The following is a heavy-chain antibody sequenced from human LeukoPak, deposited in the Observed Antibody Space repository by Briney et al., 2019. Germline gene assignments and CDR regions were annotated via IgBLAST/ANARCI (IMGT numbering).Heavy chain of an antibody. J-gene: IGHJ5*02. CDR1: GGTFSSYA. D-gene: IGHD3-3*01. CDR3: ARSITVFGVAGPFDP. CDR2: IIPIFGTA. V-gene: IGHV1-69*13. Sequence: SVKVSCKASGGTFSSYAISWVRQAPGQGLECMGGIIPIFGTANYAQKFQGRVTITADESTSTAYMELSSLRSEDTAVYYCARSITVFGVAGPFDPWGRGALVTVSS.